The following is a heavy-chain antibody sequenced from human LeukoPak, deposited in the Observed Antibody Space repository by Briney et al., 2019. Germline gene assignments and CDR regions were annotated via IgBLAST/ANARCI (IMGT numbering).Heavy chain of an antibody. CDR1: GYTFTSYG. Sequence: GASVKVSCKASGYTFTSYGISWVRQAPGQGLEWMGWISAYNGNTNYAQKLQGRVTMTTDTSTSTAYMELRSLRSDDTAVYYCARSRPYSSGYGWFDPWGQGTLVTVSS. V-gene: IGHV1-18*01. CDR2: ISAYNGNT. D-gene: IGHD3-22*01. CDR3: ARSRPYSSGYGWFDP. J-gene: IGHJ5*02.